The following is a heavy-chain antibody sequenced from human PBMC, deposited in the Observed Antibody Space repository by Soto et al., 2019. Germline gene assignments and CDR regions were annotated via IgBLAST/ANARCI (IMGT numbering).Heavy chain of an antibody. V-gene: IGHV3-7*01. CDR2: IKEDGSEI. J-gene: IGHJ4*02. CDR3: ARDIGFDYVN. CDR1: GFTFSSYG. Sequence: AGGSLRLSCAASGFTFSSYGMHRVRQAPGKGLEWVASIKEDGSEIYYLQSVRGRFAISRDSAGNALQLAMNYLSAEDTATYFCARDIGFDYVNWGQGTLVTVSS. D-gene: IGHD3-16*01.